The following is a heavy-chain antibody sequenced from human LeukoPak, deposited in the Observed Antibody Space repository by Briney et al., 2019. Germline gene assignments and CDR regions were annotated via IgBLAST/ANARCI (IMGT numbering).Heavy chain of an antibody. Sequence: GGSLRLSCAASGFTVSDDYMSWVRQAPGKGLEWVSIIYRAGSTHYADSVKGRFTISRDNSKNTLYLQLNSLRAEDTAVYYCARDSTYYYDSGSSGPHYFDNWGQGTLVTLSS. J-gene: IGHJ4*02. D-gene: IGHD3-10*01. V-gene: IGHV3-66*02. CDR2: IYRAGST. CDR3: ARDSTYYYDSGSSGPHYFDN. CDR1: GFTVSDDY.